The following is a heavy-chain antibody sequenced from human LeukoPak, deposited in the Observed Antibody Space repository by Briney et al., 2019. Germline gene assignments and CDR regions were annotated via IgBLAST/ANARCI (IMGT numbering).Heavy chain of an antibody. CDR2: INHSGST. Sequence: SETLSLTCAVYGGSFSGYYWSWIRQPPGKGLEWIGEINHSGSTNYNPSLKSRVTISADTSKNQFSLKLSSVTAADTAVYYCASPAVAGIRGTYYYYYGMDVWGKGTTVTVSS. V-gene: IGHV4-34*01. D-gene: IGHD6-19*01. CDR1: GGSFSGYY. CDR3: ASPAVAGIRGTYYYYYGMDV. J-gene: IGHJ6*04.